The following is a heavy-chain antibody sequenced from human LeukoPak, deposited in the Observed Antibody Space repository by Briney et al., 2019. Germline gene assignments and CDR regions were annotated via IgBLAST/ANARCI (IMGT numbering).Heavy chain of an antibody. J-gene: IGHJ6*03. Sequence: GGSLRLSCEASGSGFTFGNLGMSWVRQAPGKGLEWLSGISGSGYYTYYADSVKGRFTISRDNSKNTLYIEMNSLRAEDTAVYCCAKDGSWGDYYFYFYMDVWGKGTTVTVSS. CDR1: GSGFTFGNLG. V-gene: IGHV3-23*01. D-gene: IGHD3-16*01. CDR3: AKDGSWGDYYFYFYMDV. CDR2: ISGSGYYT.